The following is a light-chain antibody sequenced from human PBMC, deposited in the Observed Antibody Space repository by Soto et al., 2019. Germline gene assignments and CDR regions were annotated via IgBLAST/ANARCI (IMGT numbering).Light chain of an antibody. CDR1: RSNIGAGYD. CDR3: QPYDSSLSGVVV. Sequence: QSVLTQPPSVSGAPGQRVTISCTGSRSNIGAGYDVHWYQQLPGTAPKLLIYDNSNRPSGVPDRFSGSKSGTSASLAITGLQAEDESDYYCQPYDSSLSGVVVFGGGTKLTVL. V-gene: IGLV1-40*01. CDR2: DNS. J-gene: IGLJ2*01.